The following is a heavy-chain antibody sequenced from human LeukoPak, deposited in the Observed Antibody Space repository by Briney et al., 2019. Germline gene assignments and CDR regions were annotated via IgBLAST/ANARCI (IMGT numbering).Heavy chain of an antibody. Sequence: KPSETLSLTCSVSGGSVSTGSYYWSWIRQPPGKGLEWIGYIYYSGSTNSNPSLKSRVTISVDTSKNQFSLKLSSVTAADTAVYYCARDLGGVATYYGMDVWGKGTTVTVSS. D-gene: IGHD5-12*01. J-gene: IGHJ6*04. V-gene: IGHV4-61*01. CDR2: IYYSGST. CDR3: ARDLGGVATYYGMDV. CDR1: GGSVSTGSYY.